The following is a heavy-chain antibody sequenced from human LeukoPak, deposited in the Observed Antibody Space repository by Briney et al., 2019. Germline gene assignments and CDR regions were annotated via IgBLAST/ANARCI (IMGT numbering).Heavy chain of an antibody. CDR2: INSDGSST. D-gene: IGHD6-19*01. CDR1: GFTFINYW. J-gene: IGHJ6*04. CDR3: ARYSSGWYMMDV. Sequence: GGSLILSCAASGFTFINYWMHWIRQSPGKWLVWVSRINSDGSSTTYADSVKGRFTISRDNAKNTLHLQMNSLRAEDTAVYYCARYSSGWYMMDVWGKGTTVTVSS. V-gene: IGHV3-74*01.